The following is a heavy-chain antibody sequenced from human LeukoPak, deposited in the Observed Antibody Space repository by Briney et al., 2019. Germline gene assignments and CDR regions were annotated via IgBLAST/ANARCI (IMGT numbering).Heavy chain of an antibody. V-gene: IGHV1-69*05. CDR3: ARGYSYGPFDY. J-gene: IGHJ4*02. CDR2: IIPIFGTA. CDR1: GGTFSSYA. Sequence: SVKVSCKASGGTFSSYAISWVRQAPGQGLEWMGGIIPIFGTANYAQKFQGRVTITRDTSASTAYMELSSLRSEDTAVYYCARGYSYGPFDYWGQGTLVTVSS. D-gene: IGHD5-18*01.